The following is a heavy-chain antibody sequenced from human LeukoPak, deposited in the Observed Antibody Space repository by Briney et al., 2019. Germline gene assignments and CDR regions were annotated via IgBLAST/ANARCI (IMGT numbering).Heavy chain of an antibody. Sequence: ASVKVSCKASGGTFSSYAISWVRQAPGQGLEWMGGIIPIFGTANYAQKFQGRVTITADKSTSTAYMELSSLRSEDTAVYYCARGVQLWSELHYYYYYYMDVWGKGTTVTVSS. V-gene: IGHV1-69*06. D-gene: IGHD5-18*01. CDR1: GGTFSSYA. CDR3: ARGVQLWSELHYYYYYYMDV. CDR2: IIPIFGTA. J-gene: IGHJ6*03.